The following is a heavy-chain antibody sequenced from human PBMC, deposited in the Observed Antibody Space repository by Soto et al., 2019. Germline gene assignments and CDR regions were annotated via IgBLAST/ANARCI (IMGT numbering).Heavy chain of an antibody. CDR1: GFTFSRDW. V-gene: IGHV3-74*01. CDR2: IKYDGSST. D-gene: IGHD3-10*01. J-gene: IGHJ4*02. Sequence: EVQLVESGGGLVQPGGSLRLSCAASGFTFSRDWMHWVRQAPGKGLVWVSRIKYDGSSTNYADSVKGRFTISRDNAKNTVYLQMNSLRDEDTAVYYCARGAFGNYYVDYWAREPWSPSPQ. CDR3: ARGAFGNYYVDY.